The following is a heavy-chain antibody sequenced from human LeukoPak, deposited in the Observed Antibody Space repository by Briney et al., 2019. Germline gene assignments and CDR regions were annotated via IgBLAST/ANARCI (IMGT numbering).Heavy chain of an antibody. CDR1: GYSISSGYY. J-gene: IGHJ5*02. CDR2: IYHSGST. D-gene: IGHD3-10*01. CDR3: ASAGRNYYGSGKDWFDP. V-gene: IGHV4-38-2*02. Sequence: SETLSLTCTVPGYSISSGYYWGWIRQPPGKGLEWIGSIYHSGSTYYNPSLKSRVTISVDTSKNQFSLKLSSVTAADTAVYYCASAGRNYYGSGKDWFDPWGQGTLVTVSS.